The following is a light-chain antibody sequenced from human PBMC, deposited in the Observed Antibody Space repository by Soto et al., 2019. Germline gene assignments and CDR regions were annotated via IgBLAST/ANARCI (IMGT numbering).Light chain of an antibody. CDR3: QQYYPTPKT. V-gene: IGKV4-1*01. J-gene: IGKJ1*01. Sequence: DIVMTQSPDSLAVSLGERATINCKSSQSVLYSSNNKNYLAWYQQKPGQPPKLLIYWASTRESGVPDRFSGSGSGTDFTLTISSLQAEDVAVYYCQQYYPTPKTFGQGTKVDI. CDR1: QSVLYSSNNKNY. CDR2: WAS.